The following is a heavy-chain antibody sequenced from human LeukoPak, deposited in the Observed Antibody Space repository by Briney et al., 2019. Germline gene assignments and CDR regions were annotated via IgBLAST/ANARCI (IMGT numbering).Heavy chain of an antibody. CDR1: GGSISSSSYY. J-gene: IGHJ4*02. Sequence: PSETLSLTCTVSGGSISSSSYYWSWIRQPPGKGLEWIGYIYYSGSTNYNPSLKSRVTISVDTSKNQFSLKLSSVTAADTAVYYCARRRPSGYFDYWGQGTLVTVSS. D-gene: IGHD1-26*01. CDR2: IYYSGST. CDR3: ARRRPSGYFDY. V-gene: IGHV4-61*01.